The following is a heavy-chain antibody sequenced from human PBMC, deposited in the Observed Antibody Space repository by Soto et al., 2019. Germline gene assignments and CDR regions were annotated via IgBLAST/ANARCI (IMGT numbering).Heavy chain of an antibody. Sequence: GGSLRLSCAASGFTFSRSGMHWVRQAPGKGLEWVAVISYDGSNKYCADSVKGRFIISRDNSKNTLYLQMNSLRAEDTALYYCAKDRSSSWSLDYWGQGTLVTVSS. CDR3: AKDRSSSWSLDY. J-gene: IGHJ4*02. D-gene: IGHD6-13*01. V-gene: IGHV3-30*18. CDR2: ISYDGSNK. CDR1: GFTFSRSG.